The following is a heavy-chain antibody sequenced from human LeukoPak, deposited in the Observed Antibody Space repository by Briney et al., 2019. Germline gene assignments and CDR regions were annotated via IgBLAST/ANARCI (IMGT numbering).Heavy chain of an antibody. CDR1: GFTFSSYG. CDR3: AREGIVATIGDY. J-gene: IGHJ4*02. V-gene: IGHV3-30*02. D-gene: IGHD5-12*01. CDR2: IRYDGSNK. Sequence: GGSLRLSCAASGFTFSSYGMHWVRQAPGKGLEWVAFIRYDGSNKYYADSVKGRFTISRDNSKNTLYLQMNSLRAEDTAVYYCAREGIVATIGDYWGQGTLVTVSS.